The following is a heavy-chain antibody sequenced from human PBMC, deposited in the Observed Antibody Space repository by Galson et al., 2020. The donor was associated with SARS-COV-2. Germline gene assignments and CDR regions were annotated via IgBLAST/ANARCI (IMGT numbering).Heavy chain of an antibody. J-gene: IGHJ4*02. CDR1: GFTFSSYA. V-gene: IGHV3-23*01. D-gene: IGHD1-1*01. Sequence: SCAASGFTFSSYAMSWVRQAPGKGLEWVSAISGSGGSTYYADSVKGRFTISRDNSKNTLYLQMNSLRAEDTAVYYCAKDPQGYLCFDSWGQGTLVTVSS. CDR3: AKDPQGYLCFDS. CDR2: ISGSGGST.